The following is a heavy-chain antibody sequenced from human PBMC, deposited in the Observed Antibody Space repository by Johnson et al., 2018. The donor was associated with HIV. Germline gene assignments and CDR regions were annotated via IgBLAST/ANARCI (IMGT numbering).Heavy chain of an antibody. CDR2: IYSGGST. CDR3: ARGDRGGFDL. V-gene: IGHV3-NL1*01. D-gene: IGHD1-14*01. Sequence: QVQLVESGGGVVQPGKSVTLSCVGSGLSFSNFGIHWVRQAPGKGLEWVSVIYSGGSTYYADSVKGRFTISRDNAKNRVYLQMDNLRVEDTAVYYCARGDRGGFDLWGQGTMVTVSS. CDR1: GLSFSNFG. J-gene: IGHJ3*01.